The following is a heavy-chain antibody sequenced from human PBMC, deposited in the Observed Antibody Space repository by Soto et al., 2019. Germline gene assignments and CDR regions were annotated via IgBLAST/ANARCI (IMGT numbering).Heavy chain of an antibody. CDR1: GFTFSSYA. Sequence: EVQLLESGGGLVQPGGSLRLSCAASGFTFSSYAMSWVRQAPGKGLEWVSAISGSGGSTYYADSVKGRFTISRDNSKNTLYLQMNSLRAEDTAVYYCAKDHLAGTTGGGVDAFDIWGQGTMVTVSS. V-gene: IGHV3-23*01. D-gene: IGHD1-7*01. CDR3: AKDHLAGTTGGGVDAFDI. J-gene: IGHJ3*02. CDR2: ISGSGGST.